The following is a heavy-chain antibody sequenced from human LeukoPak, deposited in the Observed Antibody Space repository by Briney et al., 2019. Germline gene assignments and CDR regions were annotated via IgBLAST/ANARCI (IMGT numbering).Heavy chain of an antibody. CDR3: ARSLGDSSGYYPLNFDY. J-gene: IGHJ4*02. D-gene: IGHD3-22*01. Sequence: ASVTVSCKASGYTFTSYGISWVRQAPGQGLEWMGWISAYNGNTNYAQKLQGRVTMTTDTSTSTAYMELRSLRSDDTAVYYCARSLGDSSGYYPLNFDYWGQGTLVTVSS. CDR2: ISAYNGNT. CDR1: GYTFTSYG. V-gene: IGHV1-18*01.